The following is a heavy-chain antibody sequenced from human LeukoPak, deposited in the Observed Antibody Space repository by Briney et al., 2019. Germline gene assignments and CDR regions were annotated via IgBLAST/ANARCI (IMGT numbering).Heavy chain of an antibody. CDR1: GYTFTDYY. Sequence: ASVRVSCKASGYTFTDYYLHWVRQAPGQGPEWMGWINPNCGGTKYAQKFQGRVTMTRDTSISTAYMELSSLRSDDTAVYYCARRGEGYNFAYWGQGTLVTVSS. D-gene: IGHD5-24*01. V-gene: IGHV1-2*02. CDR3: ARRGEGYNFAY. J-gene: IGHJ4*02. CDR2: INPNCGGT.